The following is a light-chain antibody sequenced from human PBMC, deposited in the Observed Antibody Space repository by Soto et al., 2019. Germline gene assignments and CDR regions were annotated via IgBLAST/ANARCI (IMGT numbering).Light chain of an antibody. CDR2: EVS. Sequence: QSALTQPPSASGSPGQSVTISCTGTSSDVGAYNYVSWYQQLPGKAPKLIIYEVSKRPSGVPDRFSGSKSGNTASLTVSGLQAEDEADYYFTSYAGTYSFFFVFGTGTKLTVL. CDR1: SSDVGAYNY. J-gene: IGLJ1*01. CDR3: TSYAGTYSFFFV. V-gene: IGLV2-8*01.